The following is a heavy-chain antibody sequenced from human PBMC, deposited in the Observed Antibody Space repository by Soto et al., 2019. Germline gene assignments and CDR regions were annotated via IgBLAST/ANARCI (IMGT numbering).Heavy chain of an antibody. D-gene: IGHD3-22*01. J-gene: IGHJ4*02. Sequence: LRLSCAASGFTFSSYEMNWVRQAPGKGLEWVSYISSSDSTIHYADSVKGRFTISRDNAKNSLYLQMNSLRAEDTAIYYCAREQYYYDSSGYYRSLDYWGQGTLVTV. CDR1: GFTFSSYE. CDR3: AREQYYYDSSGYYRSLDY. CDR2: ISSSDSTI. V-gene: IGHV3-48*03.